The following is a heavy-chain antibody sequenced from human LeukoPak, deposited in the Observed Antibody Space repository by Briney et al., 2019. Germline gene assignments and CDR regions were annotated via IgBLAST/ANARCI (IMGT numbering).Heavy chain of an antibody. D-gene: IGHD3-10*01. J-gene: IGHJ4*02. CDR1: GYTFTSYY. Sequence: ASVKVPCKASGYTFTSYYMHWVRQAPGQGLEWRGRINPSGGTTSYAQKFQGRVTMTRDMSTSTVYMELSSLRSEDTAVYYCARGGSDGWFGDNPGPLFDYWGQGTLVTVSS. CDR3: ARGGSDGWFGDNPGPLFDY. V-gene: IGHV1-46*01. CDR2: INPSGGTT.